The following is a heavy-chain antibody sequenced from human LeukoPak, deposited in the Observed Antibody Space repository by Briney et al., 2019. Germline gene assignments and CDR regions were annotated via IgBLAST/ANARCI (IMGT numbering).Heavy chain of an antibody. J-gene: IGHJ6*03. V-gene: IGHV1-8*03. CDR2: MNPNSGNT. CDR1: GYTFSNHD. Sequence: ASVKVSCKASGYTFSNHDINWVRQATGRGLEWIGWMNPNSGNTGYAQKFQGRVTITRDTSIATAYMKLSSLRSEDTAVYYCARAVAGDSPYYYYMDVWGKGTTVTVS. CDR3: ARAVAGDSPYYYYMDV. D-gene: IGHD6-19*01.